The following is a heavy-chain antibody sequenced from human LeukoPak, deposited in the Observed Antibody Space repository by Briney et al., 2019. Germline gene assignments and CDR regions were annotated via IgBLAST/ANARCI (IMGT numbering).Heavy chain of an antibody. CDR2: ISYDGSNK. D-gene: IGHD3-22*01. CDR1: GFTFSSYA. V-gene: IGHV3-30-3*01. J-gene: IGHJ4*02. Sequence: QAGGSLRLSCAASGFTFSSYAMHWARQAPGKGLEWVAVISYDGSNKYYADSVKGRFTISRDNSKNTLYLQMNSLRAEDTAVYYCARDLKEDYYDSSGYSSFDYWGQGTLVTVSS. CDR3: ARDLKEDYYDSSGYSSFDY.